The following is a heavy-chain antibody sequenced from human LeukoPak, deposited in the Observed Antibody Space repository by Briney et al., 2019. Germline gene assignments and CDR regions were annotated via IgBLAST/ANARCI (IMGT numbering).Heavy chain of an antibody. CDR2: INHSGST. J-gene: IGHJ4*02. CDR1: GGSFSGYY. CDR3: ARGDSPPGGVVVVAATPFDY. D-gene: IGHD2-15*01. Sequence: SETLPLTCAVYGGSFSGYYWSWIRQPPRKGLEWIGEINHSGSTNYNPSLKSRVTISVDTSKNQFSLKLSSVTAADTAVYYCARGDSPPGGVVVVAATPFDYWGQGTLVTVSS. V-gene: IGHV4-34*01.